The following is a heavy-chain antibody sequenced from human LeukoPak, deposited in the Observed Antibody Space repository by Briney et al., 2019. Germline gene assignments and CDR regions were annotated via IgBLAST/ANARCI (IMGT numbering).Heavy chain of an antibody. CDR1: GFTFSSYS. CDR3: ARDTPHIAAAFDP. V-gene: IGHV3-21*01. J-gene: IGHJ5*02. D-gene: IGHD6-13*01. Sequence: GGSLRLSCAASGFTFSSYSMNWVRQAPGKGLEWVSSISSSSSYIYYADSVKGRFTISRDNAKNSLYLQMNSLRAEDTAVYYCARDTPHIAAAFDPWGQGTLVTVSS. CDR2: ISSSSSYI.